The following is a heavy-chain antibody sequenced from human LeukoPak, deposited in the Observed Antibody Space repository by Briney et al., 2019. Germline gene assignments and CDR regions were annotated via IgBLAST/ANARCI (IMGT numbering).Heavy chain of an antibody. Sequence: SETLSLTCAVSGGSISSGGYSWSWIRQPPGKGLEWIGYIYHSGSTYYNPSLKSRVTISVDRSKNQFSLKLSSVAAADTAVYYCARGRGRGLGSVVRAQTVYYGMDVWGQGTTVTVSS. CDR3: ARGRGRGLGSVVRAQTVYYGMDV. CDR2: IYHSGST. CDR1: GGSISSGGYS. V-gene: IGHV4-30-2*01. J-gene: IGHJ6*02. D-gene: IGHD3-10*01.